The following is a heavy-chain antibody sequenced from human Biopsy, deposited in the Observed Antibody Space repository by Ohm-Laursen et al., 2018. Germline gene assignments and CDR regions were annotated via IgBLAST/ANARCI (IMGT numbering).Heavy chain of an antibody. Sequence: SETLSLTCTVSGGSFTGHYWSWIRQPPGKGLECIGNIHHSGSTNYNPSLKSRLTISVGTSKNQFSLKLSSVTAVDTAVYYCARMDCSGGSCHYYSYGMDVWGQGTAVTVSS. CDR1: GGSFTGHY. V-gene: IGHV4-4*09. CDR3: ARMDCSGGSCHYYSYGMDV. CDR2: IHHSGST. J-gene: IGHJ6*02. D-gene: IGHD2-15*01.